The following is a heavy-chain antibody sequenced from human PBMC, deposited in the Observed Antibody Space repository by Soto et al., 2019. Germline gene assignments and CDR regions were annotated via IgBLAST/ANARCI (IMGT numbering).Heavy chain of an antibody. D-gene: IGHD2-8*01. CDR3: AKDATAVNGVWDPFDM. CDR2: VGGSDTDK. J-gene: IGHJ3*02. V-gene: IGHV3-23*01. CDR1: GFTFSAYA. Sequence: EVQLLESGGGVVQPGGSLRLSCAASGFTFSAYAMSWVRQAPGKGLQWVSGVGGSDTDKHYADSVRGRFTVSRDNSKNTLYLQMNSLRADGTAVYYCAKDATAVNGVWDPFDMWGQGTEVTVSS.